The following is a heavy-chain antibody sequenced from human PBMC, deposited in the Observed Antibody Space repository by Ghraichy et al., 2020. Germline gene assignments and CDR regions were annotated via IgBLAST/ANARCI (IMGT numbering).Heavy chain of an antibody. V-gene: IGHV1-18*01. CDR1: GYSFTNYG. CDR2: ITTSKGNT. Sequence: ASVKVSCKTSGYSFTNYGITWVRQAPGQGLEWMGWITTSKGNTHSAQKLQGRVTMSADTFTGTVYMELKSLTYDDTAVYYCARGINYFDPWGQGTLVTVS. CDR3: ARGINYFDP. D-gene: IGHD5-24*01. J-gene: IGHJ5*02.